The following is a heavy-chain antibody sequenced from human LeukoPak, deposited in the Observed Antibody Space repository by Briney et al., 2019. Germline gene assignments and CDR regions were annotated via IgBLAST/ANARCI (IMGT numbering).Heavy chain of an antibody. CDR1: GFTFSNAW. V-gene: IGHV4-4*01. CDR3: AREEMPGKFDY. Sequence: GSLRLSCAASGFTFSNAWMSWVRQSPEKGLEWIGETNDSGDTNYNPSLKSRVTISVAPSKNQFSLKLASVTAADTAMYFCAREEMPGKFDYWGQGILVTVSS. J-gene: IGHJ4*02. D-gene: IGHD1-26*01. CDR2: TNDSGDT.